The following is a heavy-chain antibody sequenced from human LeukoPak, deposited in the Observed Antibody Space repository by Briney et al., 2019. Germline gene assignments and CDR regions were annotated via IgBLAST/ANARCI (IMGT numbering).Heavy chain of an antibody. Sequence: SETLSLTCTVSGGSISSYYWSWIRQPPGKGLEWIGYIYYSGSTNYNPSLKSRVTISVDTSKNQFSLKLSSVTAADTAVYYCARDSSGYFFGNFDYWGQGTLVTVSS. J-gene: IGHJ4*02. V-gene: IGHV4-59*01. CDR3: ARDSSGYFFGNFDY. CDR1: GGSISSYY. CDR2: IYYSGST. D-gene: IGHD3-22*01.